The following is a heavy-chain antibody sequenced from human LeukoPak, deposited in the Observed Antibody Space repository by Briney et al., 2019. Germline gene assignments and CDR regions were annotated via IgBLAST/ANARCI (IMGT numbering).Heavy chain of an antibody. CDR3: ARSSVEVAAQIDY. CDR1: GYHFTNYW. V-gene: IGHV5-51*01. J-gene: IGHJ4*02. Sequence: SGESLKISCQGSGYHFTNYWIGWVRQMPGKGLEWMGIIYPGDSDTRYSPSFQGQVTISADKSINTAYLQWSSLKASDTAMYYCARSSVEVAAQIDYWGRGTLVTVSS. D-gene: IGHD2-15*01. CDR2: IYPGDSDT.